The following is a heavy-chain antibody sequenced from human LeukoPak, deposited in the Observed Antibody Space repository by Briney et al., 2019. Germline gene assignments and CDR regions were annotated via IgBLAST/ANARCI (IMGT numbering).Heavy chain of an antibody. CDR2: LYTSGDT. CDR3: ARDEHDYGDYGTFDY. D-gene: IGHD4-17*01. J-gene: IGHJ4*02. CDR1: GGSISSYY. V-gene: IGHV4-4*07. Sequence: KPSETLSLTCTVSGGSISSYYWRWVRQPAGKGLEWIGRLYTSGDTNYNPSLKSRLTMSLDTSKNQFSLKLSSVTAADTAVYYCARDEHDYGDYGTFDYWGQGTLVTVSS.